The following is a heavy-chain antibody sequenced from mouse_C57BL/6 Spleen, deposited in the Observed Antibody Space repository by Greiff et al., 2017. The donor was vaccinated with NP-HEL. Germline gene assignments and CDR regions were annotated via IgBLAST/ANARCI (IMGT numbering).Heavy chain of an antibody. Sequence: QVQLQQPGAELVRPGTSVKLSCKASGYTFTSYWMHWVKQRPGQGLEWIGVIDPSDSYTNYNQKFKGKATLTVDTSSSTAYMQLSSLTSEDSAVYYCASPDSSGYGFAYWGQGTLVTVSA. CDR3: ASPDSSGYGFAY. D-gene: IGHD3-2*02. V-gene: IGHV1-59*01. CDR2: IDPSDSYT. CDR1: GYTFTSYW. J-gene: IGHJ3*01.